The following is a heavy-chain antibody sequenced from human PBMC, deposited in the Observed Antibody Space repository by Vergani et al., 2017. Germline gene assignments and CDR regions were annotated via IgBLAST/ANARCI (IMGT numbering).Heavy chain of an antibody. CDR1: GYTFTSYG. V-gene: IGHV1-18*01. D-gene: IGHD4-17*01. CDR3: ARVDYGKTYYYGMDV. CDR2: ISAYNGNT. J-gene: IGHJ6*02. Sequence: QVPLVQSGAEVKTPGASVKVSCKASGYTFTSYGISWVRQAPGQGLEWMGWISAYNGNTNYAQKLQGRVTMTTDTSTSTAYMELRSLRSDDTAVYYCARVDYGKTYYYGMDVWGQGTTVTVSS.